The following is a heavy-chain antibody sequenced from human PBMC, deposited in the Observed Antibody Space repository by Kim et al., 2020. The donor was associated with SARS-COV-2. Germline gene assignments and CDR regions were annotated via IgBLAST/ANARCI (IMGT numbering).Heavy chain of an antibody. CDR2: ISRSGYTT. CDR1: GFPLSEYE. Sequence: GGSLRLSCEGTGFPLSEYEMTWVRQAPGKGLEWISFISRSGYTTHYAASVGGRFTISRDNTKEALYLQLNSLRVEDTAVYYCVRDLDLREGSWGQGTLVTVSS. D-gene: IGHD1-7*01. CDR3: VRDLDLREGS. J-gene: IGHJ5*02. V-gene: IGHV3-48*03.